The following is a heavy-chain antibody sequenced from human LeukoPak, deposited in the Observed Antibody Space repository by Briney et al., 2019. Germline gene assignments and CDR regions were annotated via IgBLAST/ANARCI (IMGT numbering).Heavy chain of an antibody. CDR2: IYYSGTT. CDR3: ARTLHPPNLNWYFDY. J-gene: IGHJ4*02. CDR1: GFTFSSYA. Sequence: GSLRLSCAASGFTFSSYATSGIRQPPGQGLEWIGYIYYSGTTNYNPSFKSRVIMSVDTSKNQFSLKLSSVTAADTAIYYCARTLHPPNLNWYFDYWGQGILVTVSS. V-gene: IGHV4-59*12. D-gene: IGHD1-1*01.